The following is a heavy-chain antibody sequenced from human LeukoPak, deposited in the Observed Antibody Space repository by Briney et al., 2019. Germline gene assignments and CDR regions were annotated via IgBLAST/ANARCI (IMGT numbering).Heavy chain of an antibody. CDR3: ARGRERYDFWSGYRYYFDY. V-gene: IGHV1-2*02. Sequence: ASVKVSCKASGYTFTGYYMHWVRQAPGQGLEWMGWINPNSGGTNYAQKFQGRVTMTRDTSISTAYMELSRLRSDDTAVYYCARGRERYDFWSGYRYYFDYWGQGTLVTVSS. CDR2: INPNSGGT. J-gene: IGHJ4*02. CDR1: GYTFTGYY. D-gene: IGHD3-3*01.